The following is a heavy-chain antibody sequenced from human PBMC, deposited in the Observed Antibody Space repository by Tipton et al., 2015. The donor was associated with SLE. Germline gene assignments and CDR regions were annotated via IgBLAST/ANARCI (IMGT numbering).Heavy chain of an antibody. CDR3: ATNPSRAVRNVRAI. V-gene: IGHV4-39*07. CDR1: GASITSSGYY. Sequence: GLVKPSETLSLICPVSGASITSSGYYWAWIRQPPGKGLEWIATLYQTRSTYYNPSLKSRVTISVDTSKNQFSLNLSSVTVADTAVYYCATNPSRAVRNVRAIWGQGAMVTVSS. D-gene: IGHD3-10*02. J-gene: IGHJ3*02. CDR2: LYQTRST.